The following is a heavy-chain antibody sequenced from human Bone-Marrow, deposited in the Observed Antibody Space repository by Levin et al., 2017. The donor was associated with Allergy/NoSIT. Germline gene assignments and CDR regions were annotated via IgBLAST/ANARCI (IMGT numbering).Heavy chain of an antibody. J-gene: IGHJ6*02. CDR2: IDWDDDK. V-gene: IGHV2-70*04. CDR3: ARDTAVTRGDSYYGMDV. Sequence: TLSLTCTFSGFSLSTVAMRVSWIRQPPGKALEWLARIDWDDDKFYTTSLKTRLTISKDTSKNQVVLTMTNMDPVDTGTYYCARDTAVTRGDSYYGMDVWGHGTPVTVSS. CDR1: GFSLSTVAMR. D-gene: IGHD4-17*01.